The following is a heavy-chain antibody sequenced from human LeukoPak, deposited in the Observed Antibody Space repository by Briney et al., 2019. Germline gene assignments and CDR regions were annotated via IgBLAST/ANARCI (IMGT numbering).Heavy chain of an antibody. Sequence: ASVKVSCKASGYTFTGYYMHWVRQATGQGLEWMGWINPNSGGTNYAQKFQGRVTMTRDTSISTAYMELSRLRSDDTAVYYCARDLCSSTSCTVSANYYYYGMDVWGQGTTVTVSS. V-gene: IGHV1-2*02. CDR2: INPNSGGT. J-gene: IGHJ6*02. CDR1: GYTFTGYY. D-gene: IGHD2-2*01. CDR3: ARDLCSSTSCTVSANYYYYGMDV.